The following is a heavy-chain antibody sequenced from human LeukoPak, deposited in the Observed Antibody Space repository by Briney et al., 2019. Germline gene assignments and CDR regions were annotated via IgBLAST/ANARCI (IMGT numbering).Heavy chain of an antibody. V-gene: IGHV3-7*01. J-gene: IGHJ4*02. CDR1: GFTFSSYW. CDR2: IKQDGSEK. D-gene: IGHD2-8*01. CDR3: ARDFLPYYLLFDS. Sequence: SGGSLRLSCAASGFTFSSYWRSWVRQAPGKGREWVANIKQDGSEKYYVDSVKGRFTISRDNAKNSLYLQMSSLRAEDTAVYYCARDFLPYYLLFDSWGQGTLGTVSS.